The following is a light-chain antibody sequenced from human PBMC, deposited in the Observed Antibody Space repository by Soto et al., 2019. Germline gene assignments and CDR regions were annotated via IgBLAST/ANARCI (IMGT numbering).Light chain of an antibody. Sequence: EIVLTQSPGTLSLSPGERAPLSCRARQSVSSSYLAWYQQKPGQAPRLLIYGASSRATGIPDRFSGSGSGTDFTLTISRLEPEDVAVYYCQQYEAVVTFGQGTRLEIK. V-gene: IGKV3-20*01. J-gene: IGKJ5*01. CDR1: QSVSSSY. CDR3: QQYEAVVT. CDR2: GAS.